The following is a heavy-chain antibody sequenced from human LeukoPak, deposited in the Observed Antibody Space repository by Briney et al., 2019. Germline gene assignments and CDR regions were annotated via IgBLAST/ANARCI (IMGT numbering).Heavy chain of an antibody. V-gene: IGHV5-51*01. CDR1: GYSFTSYW. D-gene: IGHD3-10*01. CDR2: IYPGDSDT. J-gene: IGHJ4*02. Sequence: GESLKISCKGSGYSFTSYWIGWVRQKPGKGLEWMGIIYPGDSDTRNSPSLQGQVIISVDKSISTAYLQWSSLKASDTAMYYCARSSHYYYVLGPLHAYYFDYWGQGTLVTVSS. CDR3: ARSSHYYYVLGPLHAYYFDY.